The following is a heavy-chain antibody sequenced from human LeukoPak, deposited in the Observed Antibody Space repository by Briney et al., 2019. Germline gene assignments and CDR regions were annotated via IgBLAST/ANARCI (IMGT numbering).Heavy chain of an antibody. CDR3: ARGLSFDP. V-gene: IGHV4-34*01. J-gene: IGHJ5*02. D-gene: IGHD3-10*01. CDR2: INHSGST. CDR1: GVSLSGYF. Sequence: PSETLSLTCSVYGVSLSGYFWSWIRQPPGKGLEWIGEINHSGSTNYNPSLKSRVTISVETSKNQFSLKLSSVTAPDTAVYYCARGLSFDPWRQGTLVTVSS.